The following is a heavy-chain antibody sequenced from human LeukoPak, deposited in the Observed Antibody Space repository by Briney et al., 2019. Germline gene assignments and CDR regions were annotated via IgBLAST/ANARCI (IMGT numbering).Heavy chain of an antibody. V-gene: IGHV3-30*18. CDR1: GFTFSGYG. CDR3: AKEHNDLAREYYFDY. CDR2: ISYDGSNK. D-gene: IGHD1-1*01. Sequence: GRSLRLSCAASGFTFSGYGMHWVRQAPGKGLEWVAVISYDGSNKYYADSVKGRFTISRDNSKNTLYLQMNSLRAEDTAVYYCAKEHNDLAREYYFDYWGQGTLVTVSS. J-gene: IGHJ4*02.